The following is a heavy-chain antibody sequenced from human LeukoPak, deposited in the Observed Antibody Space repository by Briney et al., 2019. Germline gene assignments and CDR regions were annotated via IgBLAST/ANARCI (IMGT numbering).Heavy chain of an antibody. CDR2: IYYSGST. D-gene: IGHD1-26*01. V-gene: IGHV4-59*01. Sequence: PSVTLSLTCTVSGGSISSYYWSCIRQPPGKGLEWIGYIYYSGSTNYNPSLKSRVTISVDTSKNQFSLKLISATAADTAVYYCARRYSVSSYDALDIWGQGTVVTVSS. CDR3: ARRYSVSSYDALDI. CDR1: GGSISSYY. J-gene: IGHJ3*02.